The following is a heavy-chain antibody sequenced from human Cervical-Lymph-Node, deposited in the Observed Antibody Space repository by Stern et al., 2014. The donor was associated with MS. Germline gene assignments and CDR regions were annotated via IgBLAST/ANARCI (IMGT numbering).Heavy chain of an antibody. D-gene: IGHD7-27*01. V-gene: IGHV4-39*01. Sequence: QLQLQESGPGLVKPSETLSLTCTVSGGSISSSSYYWGWIRQPPGKGLEWIGSIYYSGSTYYNPSLKGRVTISVDTSKNQFSLKRSSVTAADTAVYYCASPQKYGHLGYWGQGTLVTVSS. CDR3: ASPQKYGHLGY. CDR2: IYYSGST. J-gene: IGHJ4*02. CDR1: GGSISSSSYY.